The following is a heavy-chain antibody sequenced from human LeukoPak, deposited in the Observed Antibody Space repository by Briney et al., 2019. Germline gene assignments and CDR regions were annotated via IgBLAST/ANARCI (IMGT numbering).Heavy chain of an antibody. CDR3: AREDYSQAYFDY. J-gene: IGHJ4*02. V-gene: IGHV3-53*01. D-gene: IGHD4-11*01. Sequence: GGSLRLSCAASGFTVSSNYMSWVRQAPGKGLEWVSVIYSGGSTYYADSVKGRFTISRDNSKNTLYLQMNSLRAEDTAVYYCAREDYSQAYFDYWGQGTLVTVSS. CDR2: IYSGGST. CDR1: GFTVSSNY.